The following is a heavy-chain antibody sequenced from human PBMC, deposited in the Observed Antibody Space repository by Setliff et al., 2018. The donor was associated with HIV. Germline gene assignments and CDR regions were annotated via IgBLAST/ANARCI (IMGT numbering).Heavy chain of an antibody. D-gene: IGHD2-21*01. V-gene: IGHV4-4*07. CDR3: ARGVARQVVIDRWFDP. Sequence: SETLSLTCSVSGASITSHNWSWIRQAGGKGLEWIGRIYTRGNTNYNPSLRSRVTMSVDTSKNQLSLKVTSVTAADTAVYYCARGVARQVVIDRWFDPWGQGTPVTVSS. J-gene: IGHJ5*02. CDR2: IYTRGNT. CDR1: GASITSHN.